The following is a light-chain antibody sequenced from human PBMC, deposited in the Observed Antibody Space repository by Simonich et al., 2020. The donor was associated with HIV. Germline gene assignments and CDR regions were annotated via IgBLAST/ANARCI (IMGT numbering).Light chain of an antibody. Sequence: QSALTQPAPVSGSPGPSITISCTGTSRNVGGYNYVSWYQQHPGKAPKLMIYDVSNRPSGVSNRFSGSKSGNTASLTISGLQAEDEADYYCSSYTSSSTWVFGGGTKLTVL. CDR3: SSYTSSSTWV. J-gene: IGLJ3*02. CDR2: DVS. V-gene: IGLV2-14*03. CDR1: SRNVGGYNY.